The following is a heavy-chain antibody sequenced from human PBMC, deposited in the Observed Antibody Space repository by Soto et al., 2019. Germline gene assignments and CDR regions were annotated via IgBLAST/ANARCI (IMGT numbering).Heavy chain of an antibody. CDR1: GYTFTSYG. J-gene: IGHJ6*02. V-gene: IGHV1-18*04. CDR2: ISGKTGKT. CDR3: ARVPREIILVGMDV. Sequence: QVQLVQSGPEVEKPGASVKVSCKASGYTFTSYGISWVRQAPGQGLEWMGWISGKTGKTNYAQKFKGRVTISTDTSTSTAYMELRSLRSDDTAVYYCARVPREIILVGMDVWGQGTTVTVSS. D-gene: IGHD2-2*01.